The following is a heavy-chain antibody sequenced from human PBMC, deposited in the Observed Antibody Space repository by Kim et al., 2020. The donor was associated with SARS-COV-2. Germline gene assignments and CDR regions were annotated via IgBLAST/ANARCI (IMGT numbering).Heavy chain of an antibody. V-gene: IGHV1-18*01. J-gene: IGHJ4*02. Sequence: YEQKLQGRVTMTTDTSTSTAYMELRSLRSDDTAVYYCARGSYTRAAAEDYWGQGTLVTVSS. CDR3: ARGSYTRAAAEDY. D-gene: IGHD6-13*01.